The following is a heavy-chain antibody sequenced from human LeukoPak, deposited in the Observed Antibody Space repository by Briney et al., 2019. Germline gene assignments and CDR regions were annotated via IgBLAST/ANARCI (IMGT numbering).Heavy chain of an antibody. Sequence: GGSLRLSCAASGFSFSNYDMTWIRQAPGKGLEWVSTIGDSGERTYYADSVKGRFTISRDNSKNTLSLQMNSLRVEDTAVYYCAKDVVRGVVKTDYWGQGTLVTVSS. CDR2: IGDSGERT. D-gene: IGHD3-10*01. J-gene: IGHJ4*02. V-gene: IGHV3-23*01. CDR1: GFSFSNYD. CDR3: AKDVVRGVVKTDY.